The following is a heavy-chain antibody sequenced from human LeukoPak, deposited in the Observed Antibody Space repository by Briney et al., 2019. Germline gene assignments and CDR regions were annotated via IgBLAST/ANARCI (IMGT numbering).Heavy chain of an antibody. D-gene: IGHD3/OR15-3a*01. V-gene: IGHV1-69*01. J-gene: IGHJ4*02. CDR1: GGTFSSYA. CDR2: IIPIFGTA. CDR3: AIRTGLSGLVDY. Sequence: AVKVSCKASGGTFSSYAISWVRQAPGQGLEWVGGIIPIFGTANYAQKFQGRVTITADESTSTAYMELSSLRSEDTAVYYCAIRTGLSGLVDYWGQGTLVIVSS.